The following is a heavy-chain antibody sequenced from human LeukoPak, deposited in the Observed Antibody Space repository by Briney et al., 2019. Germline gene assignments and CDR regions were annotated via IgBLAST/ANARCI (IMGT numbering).Heavy chain of an antibody. D-gene: IGHD1-26*01. Sequence: SQTLSLTCTVSGGSISCGDYYWSWIRQPPGKGLEWIGYIYYSGSTYYNPSLKSRVTISVDTSKNQFSLKLSSVTAADTAVYYCARVQGVGATYFDYWGRRTLVTVSS. CDR3: ARVQGVGATYFDY. CDR1: GGSISCGDYY. CDR2: IYYSGST. J-gene: IGHJ4*02. V-gene: IGHV4-30-4*08.